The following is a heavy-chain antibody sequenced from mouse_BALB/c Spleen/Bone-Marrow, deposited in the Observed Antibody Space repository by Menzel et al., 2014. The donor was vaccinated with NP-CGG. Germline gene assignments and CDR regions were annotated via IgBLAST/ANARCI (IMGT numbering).Heavy chain of an antibody. D-gene: IGHD1-1*01. Sequence: EVQRVESGPGLVKPSQSLSLTCSVTGFSITSGYYWNRVRQFPGNKLEWMGYISYDGSNNYNPSLKNRISITRDTSKNQFFLKLNSVTTEDTATYYCAREGGSRAYWGQGTLVTVSA. CDR3: AREGGSRAY. CDR1: GFSITSGYY. CDR2: ISYDGSN. V-gene: IGHV3-6*02. J-gene: IGHJ3*01.